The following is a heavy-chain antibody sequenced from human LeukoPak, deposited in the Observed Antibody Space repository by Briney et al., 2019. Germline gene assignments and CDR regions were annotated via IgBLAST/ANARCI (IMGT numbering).Heavy chain of an antibody. CDR2: IFTTGIT. CDR1: DYSIRDGYY. V-gene: IGHV4-38-2*02. J-gene: IGHJ6*03. Sequence: SETLSLTCSVSDYSIRDGYYWGWVRQSPGKGLEWIGSIFTTGITNYNPSLKSRVTMSVDTSKNQFSLNLSSVTAADTAVYYCARESSGTYYNPLGYMDVWGKGTTVTVSS. CDR3: ARESSGTYYNPLGYMDV. D-gene: IGHD3-10*01.